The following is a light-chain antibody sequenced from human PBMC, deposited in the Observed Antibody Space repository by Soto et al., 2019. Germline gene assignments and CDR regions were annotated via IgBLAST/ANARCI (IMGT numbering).Light chain of an antibody. J-gene: IGKJ3*01. V-gene: IGKV3-11*01. CDR1: QSVSSY. Sequence: EVVLTQSPATLSLSPGERATLSCRASQSVSSYLAWYQQKPGQTPRLLIYDASNRATGIPARFSGSGSGTAFTLTISSLEPEDFAFYFCQQRGNWPPTFGPGTKVDI. CDR2: DAS. CDR3: QQRGNWPPT.